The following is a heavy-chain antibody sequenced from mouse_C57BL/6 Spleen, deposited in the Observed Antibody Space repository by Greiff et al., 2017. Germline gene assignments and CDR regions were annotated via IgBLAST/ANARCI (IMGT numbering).Heavy chain of an antibody. CDR1: GFTFSSYA. D-gene: IGHD1-1*01. CDR2: ISDGGSYT. Sequence: EVMLVESGGGLVKPGGSLKLSCAASGFTFSSYAMSWVRQTPEKRLEWVATISDGGSYTYYPDNVKGRFTISRDNAKNNLYLQMSHLKSEDTAMYYCARDGVTTVVAHWYFDVWGTGTTVTVSS. J-gene: IGHJ1*03. CDR3: ARDGVTTVVAHWYFDV. V-gene: IGHV5-4*01.